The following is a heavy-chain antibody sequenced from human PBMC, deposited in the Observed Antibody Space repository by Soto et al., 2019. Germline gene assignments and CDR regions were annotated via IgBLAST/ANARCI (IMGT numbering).Heavy chain of an antibody. J-gene: IGHJ4*02. D-gene: IGHD4-17*01. Sequence: SETLSLTCTVSGGSITGYYWSWIRQPPGKGLEWIGYIYYSGSTNSNPSLKSRVAMSVDTSKNQFSLKLTPVTAADTAMYYCAKYGDYWFFDYWGQGTLVTVSS. CDR2: IYYSGST. CDR1: GGSITGYY. V-gene: IGHV4-59*01. CDR3: AKYGDYWFFDY.